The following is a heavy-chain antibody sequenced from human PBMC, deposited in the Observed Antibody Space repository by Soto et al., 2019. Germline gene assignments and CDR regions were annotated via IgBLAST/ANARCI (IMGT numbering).Heavy chain of an antibody. Sequence: QVQLVQSGAEVKKPGASVKVSCKASGYTFTNYDINWVRQATGQGLEWMGWMNPNNGNTGYPQKFQGRVTMTRNTSISTAYMEMSSLRFEDTAVYYCARSPHRVETNNSAGGWFDPWGQGTLVTVSS. CDR1: GYTFTNYD. J-gene: IGHJ5*02. CDR2: MNPNNGNT. CDR3: ARSPHRVETNNSAGGWFDP. D-gene: IGHD2-21*02. V-gene: IGHV1-8*01.